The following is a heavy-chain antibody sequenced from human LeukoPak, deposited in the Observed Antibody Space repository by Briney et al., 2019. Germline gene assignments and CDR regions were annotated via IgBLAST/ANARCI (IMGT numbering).Heavy chain of an antibody. CDR1: GGSFSGYY. J-gene: IGHJ4*02. CDR3: ARRHDILTGYYKGGRLFDY. D-gene: IGHD3-9*01. Sequence: SETLSLTCAVYGGSFSGYYWSWIRQPPGKGLEWIGEINHSGSTNYNPSLKSRVTISVDTSKSQFSLKLSSVTAADTAVYYCARRHDILTGYYKGGRLFDYWGQGTLVTVSS. CDR2: INHSGST. V-gene: IGHV4-34*01.